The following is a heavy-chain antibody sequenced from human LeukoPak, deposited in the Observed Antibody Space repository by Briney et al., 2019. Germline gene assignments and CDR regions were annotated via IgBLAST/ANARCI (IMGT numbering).Heavy chain of an antibody. Sequence: GGSLRLSCAASGFTFDDYAMLWVRQAPGKGLEWVSLITGGADSTYYADSVKGRFTISRDNSKNSLYLQMNSLRTEDTALYYCAKAHGSGNYYFYYMDIWGKGTTVTVSS. V-gene: IGHV3-43*02. D-gene: IGHD3-10*01. CDR3: AKAHGSGNYYFYYMDI. CDR2: ITGGADST. CDR1: GFTFDDYA. J-gene: IGHJ6*03.